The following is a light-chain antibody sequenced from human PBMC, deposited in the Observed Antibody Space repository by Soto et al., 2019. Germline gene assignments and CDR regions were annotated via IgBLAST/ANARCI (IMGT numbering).Light chain of an antibody. Sequence: SQSATTLSGSIGDRVSITCRASQTISSWLAWYQQKPGKAPRLLIYETSSLGSGVPSRFSGSGSGTEFTLTISRLQPDDFAVYYCQQYNGYRWTFGQRTKVDIK. CDR1: QTISSW. V-gene: IGKV1-5*03. CDR3: QQYNGYRWT. J-gene: IGKJ1*01. CDR2: ETS.